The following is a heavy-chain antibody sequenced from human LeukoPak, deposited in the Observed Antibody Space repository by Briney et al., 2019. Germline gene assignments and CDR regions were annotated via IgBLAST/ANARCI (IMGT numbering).Heavy chain of an antibody. V-gene: IGHV3-30*03. CDR1: GFTFSNYG. J-gene: IGHJ6*02. Sequence: GGSLRLSCAASGFTFSNYGMHWVRQAPGKGLEWVAVVSIDGRHKFYGDSVKGRFTISRDNSKDTLYLQMNSLRVEDTAVYYCARGPVAPYYGLDVWGQGTTVTVSS. D-gene: IGHD2-15*01. CDR3: ARGPVAPYYGLDV. CDR2: VSIDGRHK.